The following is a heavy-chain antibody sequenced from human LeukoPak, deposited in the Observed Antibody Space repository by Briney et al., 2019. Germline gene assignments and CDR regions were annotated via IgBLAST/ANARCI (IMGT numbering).Heavy chain of an antibody. D-gene: IGHD5-18*01. CDR2: ISWNSGSI. CDR1: GFTFDDYA. CDR3: AKDVDTAMVGGYFDY. Sequence: GGSLRLSCAASGFTFDDYAMHWVRQAPGKGLEWVSGISWNSGSIGYADSVKGRFTISRDNAKNSLYLQMNSLRAEDTALYYCAKDVDTAMVGGYFDYWGQGTLVTVSS. V-gene: IGHV3-9*01. J-gene: IGHJ4*02.